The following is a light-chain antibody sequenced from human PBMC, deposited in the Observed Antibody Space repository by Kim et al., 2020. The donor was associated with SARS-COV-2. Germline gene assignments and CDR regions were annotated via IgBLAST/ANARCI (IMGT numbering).Light chain of an antibody. CDR3: CSYAGSSTLV. J-gene: IGLJ2*01. Sequence: LTQPASVSGSPGQSITISCTGTSSDVGSYSLVSWYQQYPGKAPKLIILDVNKRPSGVSNRFSASKSGNTASLTISGLQAEDEADYYCCSYAGSSTLVFGGGTQLTVL. CDR2: DVN. V-gene: IGLV2-23*02. CDR1: SSDVGSYSL.